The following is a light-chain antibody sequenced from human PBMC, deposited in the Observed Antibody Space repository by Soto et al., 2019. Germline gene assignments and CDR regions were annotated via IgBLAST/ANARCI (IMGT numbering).Light chain of an antibody. CDR3: QQYDNWPQT. CDR1: QSVSSD. Sequence: EIVITQSPATLSVSPGERATLSCRASQSVSSDLAWYQHKPGKAPRLLIYGASTRDTGIPARFSGRGSGTEFTLTISSLQSVDFAVYYCQQYDNWPQTFGQGTKVDIK. CDR2: GAS. V-gene: IGKV3-15*01. J-gene: IGKJ1*01.